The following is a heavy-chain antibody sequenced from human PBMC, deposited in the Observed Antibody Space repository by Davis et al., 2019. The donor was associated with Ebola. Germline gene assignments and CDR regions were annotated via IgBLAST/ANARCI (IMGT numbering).Heavy chain of an antibody. J-gene: IGHJ3*01. CDR3: TTTDPIFDAFDL. CDR2: IKNEPNGGTT. CDR1: GFTFGDSW. Sequence: GESLKISCEASGFTFGDSWMTWVRQAPGKGLEWIGRIKNEPNGGTTDFAAPVKGRFTISRDDSKSTLFLDIIRLKTDDTAVYYCTTTDPIFDAFDLWGQGTLVTVSS. V-gene: IGHV3-15*05.